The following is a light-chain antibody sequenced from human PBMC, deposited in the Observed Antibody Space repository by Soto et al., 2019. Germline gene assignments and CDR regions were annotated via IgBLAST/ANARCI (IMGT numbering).Light chain of an antibody. V-gene: IGLV2-14*03. CDR3: SSYTSSSPLV. CDR2: DVS. Sequence: QSALTQPASVSGSPGQSITISCTGTSRDVGGYNYVSWYQHHPGKAPKVMIYDVSNRPSGVSNRFSGSKSGDTASLTISGLQAEDEGYYYCSSYTSSSPLVFGGGTKVTVL. CDR1: SRDVGGYNY. J-gene: IGLJ2*01.